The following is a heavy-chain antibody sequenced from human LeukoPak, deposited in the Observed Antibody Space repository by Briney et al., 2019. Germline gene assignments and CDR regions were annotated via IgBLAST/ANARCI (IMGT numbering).Heavy chain of an antibody. V-gene: IGHV4-39*01. CDR2: IYYSGST. D-gene: IGHD1-26*01. CDR3: ASEVGATQD. J-gene: IGHJ4*02. Sequence: MSSETLSLTCAVSGGSISSSSYYWGWIRQPPGKGLEWIGSIYYSGSTYYNLSLKSRVTISVDTSKNQFSLKLSSVTAADTAVYYCASEVGATQDWGQGTLVTVSS. CDR1: GGSISSSSYY.